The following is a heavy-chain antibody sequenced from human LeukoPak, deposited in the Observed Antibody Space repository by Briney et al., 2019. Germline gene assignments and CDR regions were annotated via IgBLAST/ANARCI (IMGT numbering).Heavy chain of an antibody. V-gene: IGHV4-4*07. CDR2: IYTSGIT. CDR1: GGSISSSY. CDR3: ARDGSGSDWYWFDP. J-gene: IGHJ5*02. D-gene: IGHD6-19*01. Sequence: SETLSLTCTVSGGSISSSYWSWIRQPAGKGLEWMGRIYTSGITNYNPSLKSRVTMSVDTSKKQFSLKLTSVTAADTAVYYCARDGSGSDWYWFDPWGQGTLVTVSS.